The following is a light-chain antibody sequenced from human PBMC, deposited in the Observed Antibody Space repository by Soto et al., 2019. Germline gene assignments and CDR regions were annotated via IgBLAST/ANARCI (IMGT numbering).Light chain of an antibody. J-gene: IGLJ3*02. V-gene: IGLV1-47*01. CDR2: RNN. CDR1: FSNIGSNF. CDR3: SAWDDSLGGVV. Sequence: QSVLTQPPSASGTPGQTVTISCSGRFSNIGSNFIYWYQQLPATAPNLLIYRNNERPSAVPDRFSASKSGTSASLAISGLRSEDEADYHCSAWDDSLGGVVFGGGTKVTVL.